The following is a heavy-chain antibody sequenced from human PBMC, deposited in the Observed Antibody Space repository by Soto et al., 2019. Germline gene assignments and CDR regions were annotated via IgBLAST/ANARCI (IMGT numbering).Heavy chain of an antibody. V-gene: IGHV1-69*01. J-gene: IGHJ5*02. Sequence: QVQLVQSGAEVKKPGSSVKVSCKASGGTFSSYAISWVRQAPGQGLEWMGGIIPIFGTANYAQKFQGRVTITADEFTSTAYMELSSLRSEDTAVYYCARDPLSYCGGDCYTRGDWFDPWGQGTLVTVSS. D-gene: IGHD2-21*02. CDR2: IIPIFGTA. CDR1: GGTFSSYA. CDR3: ARDPLSYCGGDCYTRGDWFDP.